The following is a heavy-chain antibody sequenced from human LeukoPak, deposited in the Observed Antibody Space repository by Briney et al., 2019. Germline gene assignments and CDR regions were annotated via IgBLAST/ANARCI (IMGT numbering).Heavy chain of an antibody. CDR2: INHSGSP. J-gene: IGHJ2*01. CDR3: ARGEEQWLEWYFDL. CDR1: GGSFSGYY. V-gene: IGHV4-34*01. D-gene: IGHD6-19*01. Sequence: PSETLSLTCAVYGGSFSGYYWSWIRQPPGKGLEWIGEINHSGSPNYNPSLKSRVTISVDTSKNQFSLKLSSVTAADTAVYHCARGEEQWLEWYFDLWGRGTLVTVSS.